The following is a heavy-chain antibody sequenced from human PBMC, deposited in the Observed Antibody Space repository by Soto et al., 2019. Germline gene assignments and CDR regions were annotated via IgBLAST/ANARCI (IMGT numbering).Heavy chain of an antibody. J-gene: IGHJ4*02. CDR1: GYRFTTYG. CDR2: ISPYNGNT. Sequence: QVHLVQSGAEVKKPGASVKVSCKASGYRFTTYGISWVRQAPRQGLEWMGWISPYNGNTNYTQNLQGRVTMTTDSSTNTAYMELRNPRSDDTAVYYCARDLGEVAGSDYWGQGTLVTVSS. CDR3: ARDLGEVAGSDY. V-gene: IGHV1-18*04. D-gene: IGHD3-3*01.